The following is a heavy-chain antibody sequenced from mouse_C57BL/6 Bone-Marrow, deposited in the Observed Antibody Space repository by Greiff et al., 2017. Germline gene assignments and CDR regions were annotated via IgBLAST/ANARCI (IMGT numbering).Heavy chain of an antibody. CDR3: AVDRGYAMDY. J-gene: IGHJ4*01. CDR2: IDPSDSYT. D-gene: IGHD3-2*01. Sequence: VQLQQPGAELVKPGASVKVSCKASGYTFTSYWMHWVKQRPGQGLEWIGEIDPSDSYTNYNQKFKGKSTLTVDKSSSTAYMQLSSLTSEDSAVYYCAVDRGYAMDYWGQGTSVTVSS. V-gene: IGHV1-69*01. CDR1: GYTFTSYW.